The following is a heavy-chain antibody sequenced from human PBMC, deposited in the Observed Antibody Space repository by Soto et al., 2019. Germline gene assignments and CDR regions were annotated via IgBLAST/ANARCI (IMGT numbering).Heavy chain of an antibody. D-gene: IGHD7-27*01. Sequence: VASVKVSCKASGYTFTSYGISWVRQAPGQGLEWMGWISVYKGNTNYAQKLQGRVTMTTDTSTSTAYMELRSLRSDDTAVYYCARENWDYGMDVWGQGTTVTVSS. CDR3: ARENWDYGMDV. V-gene: IGHV1-18*04. CDR2: ISVYKGNT. CDR1: GYTFTSYG. J-gene: IGHJ6*02.